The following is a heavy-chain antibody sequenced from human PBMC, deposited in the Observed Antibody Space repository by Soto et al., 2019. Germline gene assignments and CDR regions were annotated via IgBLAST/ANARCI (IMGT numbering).Heavy chain of an antibody. CDR3: TRATFDV. V-gene: IGHV3-33*08. J-gene: IGHJ6*02. CDR2: IWFDGVKE. Sequence: GSLRLSCAASGFNFNSYTINWVRQAPGKGLEWLAIIWFDGVKEYYAESVRGRFTISIDNSKNTVFLQMDTVGAEDSALYYCTRATFDVWGQGTTVTVSS. CDR1: GFNFNSYT.